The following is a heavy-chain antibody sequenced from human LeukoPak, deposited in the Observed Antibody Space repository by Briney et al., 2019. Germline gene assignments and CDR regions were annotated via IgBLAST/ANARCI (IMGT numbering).Heavy chain of an antibody. CDR1: GASISFYY. Sequence: SETLSLTCTVSGASISFYYWSWIQQPPGKGLEWIGYIYYSGSTNYNPSLKSRVTMSIDTSKNQFSLNLNSVTAADTAVYYCALDSSGWSDDSFDIWGHGTMVTVSS. D-gene: IGHD6-13*01. CDR2: IYYSGST. CDR3: ALDSSGWSDDSFDI. V-gene: IGHV4-59*01. J-gene: IGHJ3*02.